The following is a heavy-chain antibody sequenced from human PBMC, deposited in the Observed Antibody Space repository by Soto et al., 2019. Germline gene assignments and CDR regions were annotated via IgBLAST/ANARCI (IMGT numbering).Heavy chain of an antibody. D-gene: IGHD6-19*01. CDR1: GFTFSSYS. V-gene: IGHV3-48*01. Sequence: EVQLVESGGGLVQPGGSLRLSCAASGFTFSSYSMNWVRQAPGKGLEWVSYISSSSSTIYYADSVKGRFTISRDNAKNSLYRQMNSLRAEYTAVYYCARDTGGAAYSSGWYGYWGQGTLVTVSS. CDR2: ISSSSSTI. J-gene: IGHJ4*02. CDR3: ARDTGGAAYSSGWYGY.